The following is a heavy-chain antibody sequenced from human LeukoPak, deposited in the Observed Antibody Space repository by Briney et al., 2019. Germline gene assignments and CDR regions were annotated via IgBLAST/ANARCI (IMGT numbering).Heavy chain of an antibody. D-gene: IGHD1-26*01. Sequence: GGSLRLSCAASGFSFSTYAISWVRQAPGKGLVWVSCIGTTSSYIFYADSVRGRFTISRDNAKNSLYLQMDSLRAEVTAVYYCARGGIITSYAFEIWGQGTMVTVSS. V-gene: IGHV3-21*01. CDR3: ARGGIITSYAFEI. CDR1: GFSFSTYA. CDR2: IGTTSSYI. J-gene: IGHJ3*02.